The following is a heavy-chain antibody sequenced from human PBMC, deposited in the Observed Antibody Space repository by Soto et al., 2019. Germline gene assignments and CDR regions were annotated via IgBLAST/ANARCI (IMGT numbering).Heavy chain of an antibody. CDR2: ITSDTKTI. J-gene: IGHJ4*02. CDR3: ARSVEGHFDY. D-gene: IGHD6-19*01. CDR1: GFTFSVYS. Sequence: EVPLVESGGDLVQRGGALRLSCVASGFTFSVYSMNWVRQAPGKGLEWFSYITSDTKTIKYADSVKGRFTISRDNAKNSVYLQMNSLRDEDTAVYYCARSVEGHFDYWGQGTVLTVST. V-gene: IGHV3-48*02.